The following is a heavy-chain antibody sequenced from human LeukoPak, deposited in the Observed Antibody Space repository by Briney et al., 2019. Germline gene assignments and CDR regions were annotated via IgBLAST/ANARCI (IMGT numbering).Heavy chain of an antibody. J-gene: IGHJ5*02. D-gene: IGHD1-26*01. CDR1: EYTFTDYY. Sequence: GASVKVSRKASEYTFTDYYIHWVRQAPGQGLEWMGWINPNSGATNYAQKFQGRVTMTTDTSISTAYLDLGRLRTDDTAVYYCARNGRFDNWFDPWGPGTLVAVSS. V-gene: IGHV1-2*02. CDR2: INPNSGAT. CDR3: ARNGRFDNWFDP.